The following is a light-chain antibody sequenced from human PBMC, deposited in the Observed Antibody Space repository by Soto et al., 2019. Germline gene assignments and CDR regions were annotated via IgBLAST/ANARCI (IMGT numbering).Light chain of an antibody. J-gene: IGKJ3*01. CDR1: QSVSSSY. Sequence: EIGLTQSPGTLSLSPGERATLSCRASQSVSSSYLAWYQQKPGQAPRLLIYCASSRATGIPDRFSGSGSGTDFTLPISRLEPEDFAVYYCQQYGSSPLPFGPGTKVDIK. CDR2: CAS. CDR3: QQYGSSPLP. V-gene: IGKV3-20*01.